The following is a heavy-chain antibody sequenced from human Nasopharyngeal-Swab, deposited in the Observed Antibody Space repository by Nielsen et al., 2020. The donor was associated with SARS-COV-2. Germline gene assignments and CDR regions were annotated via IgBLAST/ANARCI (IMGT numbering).Heavy chain of an antibody. CDR2: IYYSGST. Sequence: PGKGLEWIGYIYYSGSTYYNPSLKSRVTISVDTSKNQFSLKLSSVTAADTAVYCCARARRNFVVVSAFDYWGQGTLVTVSS. D-gene: IGHD2-21*02. J-gene: IGHJ4*02. CDR3: ARARRNFVVVSAFDY. V-gene: IGHV4-31*02.